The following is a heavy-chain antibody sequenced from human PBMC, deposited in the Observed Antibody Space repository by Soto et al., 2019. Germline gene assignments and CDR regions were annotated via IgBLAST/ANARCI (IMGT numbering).Heavy chain of an antibody. Sequence: SETLSLTCTVSGGSFSSYYWSWIRQPPGKGLEWIGYIYYSAGTNYSPSLKSRVTISVDPSKNQFSLNLSSVTAADTAVYYCARHLPYSGGDRYSLDYWGQGTLV. D-gene: IGHD2-21*02. CDR3: ARHLPYSGGDRYSLDY. CDR2: IYYSAGT. V-gene: IGHV4-59*08. CDR1: GGSFSSYY. J-gene: IGHJ4*02.